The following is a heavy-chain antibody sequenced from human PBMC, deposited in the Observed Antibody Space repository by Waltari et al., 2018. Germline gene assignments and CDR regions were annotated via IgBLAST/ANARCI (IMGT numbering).Heavy chain of an antibody. CDR1: GFNFEDYA. V-gene: IGHV3-43*02. D-gene: IGHD3-10*01. J-gene: IGHJ4*02. Sequence: EVQLVESGGGVVEPGGSLRLSCGTSGFNFEDYAMHWVRQAPGKGLEWISLITADGATTSYAESLKGRFTISRDSNKNSLSLYLNSLTPEDTALYYCAKDTSVSGRGGFDSWGQGTLVTVSS. CDR2: ITADGATT. CDR3: AKDTSVSGRGGFDS.